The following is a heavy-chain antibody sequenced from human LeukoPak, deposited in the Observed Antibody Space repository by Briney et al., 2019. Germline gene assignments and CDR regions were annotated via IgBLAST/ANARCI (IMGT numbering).Heavy chain of an antibody. CDR1: GFTFSSYW. Sequence: GGSQRLSCAASGFTFSSYWMSWVRQAPGKGREWVANIKQDGSEKHFVDSVKGRFTISRDNAKNSLYLQMNSLRAEDTAVYYCASYCGGDCRFDYWGQGTLVTVSS. CDR3: ASYCGGDCRFDY. V-gene: IGHV3-7*01. J-gene: IGHJ4*02. D-gene: IGHD2-21*01. CDR2: IKQDGSEK.